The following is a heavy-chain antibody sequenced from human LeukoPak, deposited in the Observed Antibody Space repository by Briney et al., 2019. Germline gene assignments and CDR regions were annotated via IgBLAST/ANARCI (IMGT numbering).Heavy chain of an antibody. CDR3: ARRKRGSGGPFDY. D-gene: IGHD6-19*01. CDR1: GGSISSYY. Sequence: SETLSLTCTVSGGSISSYYWSWIRQPPGKGLEWIGYIYYSGSTNYNPSLKSRVTISVDTSKNQFSLKLSPVTAADTAVYYCARRKRGSGGPFDYWGQGTLVTVSS. J-gene: IGHJ4*02. CDR2: IYYSGST. V-gene: IGHV4-59*01.